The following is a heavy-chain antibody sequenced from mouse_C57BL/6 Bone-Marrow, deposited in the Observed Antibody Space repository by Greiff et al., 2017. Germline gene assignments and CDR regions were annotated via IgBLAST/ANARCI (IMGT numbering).Heavy chain of an antibody. CDR1: GFNIKDDY. V-gene: IGHV14-4*01. CDR3: TSYDYDGFAY. J-gene: IGHJ3*01. Sequence: EVMLVESGAELVRPGASVKLSCTASGFNIKDDYMHWVQQRPEQGLEWIGWIDPENGDTEYASKFQGKATITADTSSNTAYLQLSSLTSEDTAVYYCTSYDYDGFAYWGQGTLVTVSA. D-gene: IGHD2-4*01. CDR2: IDPENGDT.